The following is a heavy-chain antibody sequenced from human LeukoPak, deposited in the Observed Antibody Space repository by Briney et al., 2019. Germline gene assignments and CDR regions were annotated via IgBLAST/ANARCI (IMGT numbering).Heavy chain of an antibody. Sequence: ASVKVSCKTSGYIFRNYAISWVRQAPGQGPEWVGRINPFNADAKYAQKFQGRVTMTTDTSTSTAYLELRSLRYDDTAVYYCARGEKSYAYWGQGTLVTVSS. J-gene: IGHJ4*02. V-gene: IGHV1-18*01. CDR3: ARGEKSYAY. CDR1: GYIFRNYA. D-gene: IGHD2-2*01. CDR2: INPFNADA.